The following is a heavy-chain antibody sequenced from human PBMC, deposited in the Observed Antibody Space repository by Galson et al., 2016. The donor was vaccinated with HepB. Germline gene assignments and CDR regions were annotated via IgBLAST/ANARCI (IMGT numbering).Heavy chain of an antibody. J-gene: IGHJ6*02. Sequence: SVKVSCKASGGTFRSFAISWVRQAPGQGLEWLGGIVPMFDTPNYAQMFQDRITISADASTTTAYLELSSLTFGDTAVYYCALSLSDHFNFYYGMDAWGQGTTVAVSS. V-gene: IGHV1-69*13. CDR3: ALSLSDHFNFYYGMDA. CDR2: IVPMFDTP. CDR1: GGTFRSFA. D-gene: IGHD2/OR15-2a*01.